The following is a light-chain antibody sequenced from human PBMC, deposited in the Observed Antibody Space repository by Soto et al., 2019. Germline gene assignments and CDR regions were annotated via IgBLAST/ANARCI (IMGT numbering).Light chain of an antibody. V-gene: IGLV2-14*01. CDR3: SSYTSSSIDYV. J-gene: IGLJ1*01. CDR2: EVS. Sequence: QSALTQPASVSGSPGQSITISCTGTSSDVGGYNYVSWYQQHPGKAPKLMIYEVSNRPSGVSNCFSGSKSGNKASLTISGCQAEEEADYYCSSYTSSSIDYVFGTGTKVTVL. CDR1: SSDVGGYNY.